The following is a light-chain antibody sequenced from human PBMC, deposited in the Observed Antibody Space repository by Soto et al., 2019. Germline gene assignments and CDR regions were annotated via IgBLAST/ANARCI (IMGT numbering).Light chain of an antibody. CDR3: SSYTSISSWV. Sequence: QSVLTQPASVSGSPGQSITISCTGSSSDVGGYDYVSWYQQHPGKAPKLMIYEVNNRPSGVSNRLSGSKSGNTASLTISGLQAEDDADYYCSSYTSISSWVFGGGTKLTVL. V-gene: IGLV2-14*01. CDR2: EVN. J-gene: IGLJ3*02. CDR1: SSDVGGYDY.